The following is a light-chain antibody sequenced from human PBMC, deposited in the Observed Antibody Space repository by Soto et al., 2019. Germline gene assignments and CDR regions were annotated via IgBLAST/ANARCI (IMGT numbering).Light chain of an antibody. J-gene: IGKJ4*01. CDR1: QSVGTY. CDR2: DSS. V-gene: IGKV3-11*01. CDR3: QQRSIWPPA. Sequence: EIVMTQSPATLSLSPGERVTLSCRASQSVGTYLAWYQQKPGQSPRLLFYDSSKRATDIPARFSGSGSGTDFTLTISSLEPEDFAVYYCQQRSIWPPAFGGGTKVEIK.